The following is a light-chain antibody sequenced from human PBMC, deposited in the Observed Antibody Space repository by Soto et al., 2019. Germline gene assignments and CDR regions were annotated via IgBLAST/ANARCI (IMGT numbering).Light chain of an antibody. CDR3: QQYNSYSHT. V-gene: IGKV1-5*01. J-gene: IGKJ2*01. CDR2: DAS. Sequence: DIQMTQSPSTLSASVGDRVTITCRASQSISSWLAWYQQKPGKAPKLLIYDASSLESGVPSRFSGSGSGTEFTLTISSLQPDDLATYYCQQYNSYSHTFGQGTKLQI. CDR1: QSISSW.